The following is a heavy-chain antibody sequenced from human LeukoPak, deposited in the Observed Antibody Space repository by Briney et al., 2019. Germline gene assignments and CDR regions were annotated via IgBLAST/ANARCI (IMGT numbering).Heavy chain of an antibody. J-gene: IGHJ4*02. Sequence: SQTLSLTCAVSGGSISSGGYSWSWIRQPPGKGLEWPVYIYHSGSTYYNPSLKSRVTISVDRSKNQFSLKLSSVTAADTAVYYCARGRGYCSGGSCYVDYWGQGTLVTVSS. CDR3: ARGRGYCSGGSCYVDY. V-gene: IGHV4-30-2*01. D-gene: IGHD2-15*01. CDR1: GGSISSGGYS. CDR2: IYHSGST.